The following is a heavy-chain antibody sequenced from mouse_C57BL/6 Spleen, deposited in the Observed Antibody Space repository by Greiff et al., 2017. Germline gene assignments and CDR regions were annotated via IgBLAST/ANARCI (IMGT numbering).Heavy chain of an antibody. CDR3: ARGDYYGSIDY. CDR2: ISSGSSTI. Sequence: EVQLVESGGGLVKPGGSLKLSCAASGFTFSDYGMHWVRQAPEKGLEWVAYISSGSSTIYYADTVKCRFTISIDNAKNTLFRQMTSLRSEDTAMYYCARGDYYGSIDYWGQGTTLTVSS. V-gene: IGHV5-17*01. D-gene: IGHD1-1*01. CDR1: GFTFSDYG. J-gene: IGHJ2*01.